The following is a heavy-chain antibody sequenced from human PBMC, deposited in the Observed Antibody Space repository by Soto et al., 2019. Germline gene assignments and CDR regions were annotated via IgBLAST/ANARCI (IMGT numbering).Heavy chain of an antibody. D-gene: IGHD1-26*01. V-gene: IGHV1-8*01. CDR3: ARGVSAGVDY. J-gene: IGHJ4*02. Sequence: GASVKVSCKASGYSFTSLDINWVRQTAGQGLEWMGWMQPSTGRTGYAQKFQGRVTMTRDTSINTAYTELTTLTSDDTAFYYCARGVSAGVDYWGQGTLVTVSS. CDR1: GYSFTSLD. CDR2: MQPSTGRT.